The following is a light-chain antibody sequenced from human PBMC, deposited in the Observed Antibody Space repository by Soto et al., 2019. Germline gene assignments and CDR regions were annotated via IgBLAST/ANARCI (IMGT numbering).Light chain of an antibody. CDR1: QGIGDT. V-gene: IGKV3-15*01. CDR3: QHYVTYSLT. J-gene: IGKJ4*01. CDR2: DTS. Sequence: PGEKATLSCRASQGIGDTLAWYQQKPGPAPRLLIYDTSIWATGVPARFSGSRSGAESTLTISSLQSEDFAVYYCQHYVTYSLTFGGGTKVDIK.